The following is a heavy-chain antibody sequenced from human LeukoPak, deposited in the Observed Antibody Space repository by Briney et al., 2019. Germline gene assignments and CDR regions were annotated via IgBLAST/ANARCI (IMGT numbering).Heavy chain of an antibody. Sequence: PGGSLRLSCAGSGFTFSSYAMSWVRQAPGKGLEWATNIKQDGSEKYYVDSVKGRFTISRDNAKNSLYLQMNSLRAEDTAVYYCASVRSTHASYYFDYWGQGTLVTVSS. CDR2: IKQDGSEK. CDR1: GFTFSSYA. D-gene: IGHD2-15*01. J-gene: IGHJ4*02. V-gene: IGHV3-7*01. CDR3: ASVRSTHASYYFDY.